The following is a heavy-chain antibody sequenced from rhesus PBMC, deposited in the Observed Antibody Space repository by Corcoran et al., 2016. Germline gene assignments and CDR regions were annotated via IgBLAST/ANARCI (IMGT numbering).Heavy chain of an antibody. Sequence: QLQLQESGPGLVKPSETLSVTCAVSGGSISSSYRSWIRQAPGKGLGWIGYFYGSGSSTNTHPSLQNRVTISMDTSKNQFSLRLSSVTAADTVVYYWWLDRFDVWGAGVMVTVSS. CDR2: FYGSGSST. D-gene: IGHD2-33*01. CDR3: WLDRFDV. CDR1: GGSISSSY. J-gene: IGHJ5-1*01. V-gene: IGHV4-169*01.